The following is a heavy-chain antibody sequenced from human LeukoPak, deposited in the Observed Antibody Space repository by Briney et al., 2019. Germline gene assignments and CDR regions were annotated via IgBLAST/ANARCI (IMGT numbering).Heavy chain of an antibody. CDR1: EGTFSSYA. CDR2: IIPIFGTA. V-gene: IGHV1-69*13. Sequence: ASVKLSNTSSEGTFSSYAISWVRQAPGQGLEWMGGIIPIFGTANYAQKFQGRVTITADESTSTACMELSSLRSEDTAVYYCARVPYYGSAYEDYWGQGTLVTVSS. J-gene: IGHJ4*02. D-gene: IGHD3-10*01. CDR3: ARVPYYGSAYEDY.